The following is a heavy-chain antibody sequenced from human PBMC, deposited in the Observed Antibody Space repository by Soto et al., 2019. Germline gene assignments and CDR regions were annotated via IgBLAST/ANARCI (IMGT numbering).Heavy chain of an antibody. Sequence: QVQLLQSGAEVKKPGASVKVSCKASGYAFTSFHLHWLRQAPGKGPEWLGIIKPGGGSTSYAQQFRGRLTMTSDTSTSTVYMEMNSLRSDDTAVYYCARELATVTLDAFDIWGQGTMVTVSS. J-gene: IGHJ3*02. D-gene: IGHD4-4*01. CDR1: GYAFTSFH. CDR2: IKPGGGST. CDR3: ARELATVTLDAFDI. V-gene: IGHV1-46*01.